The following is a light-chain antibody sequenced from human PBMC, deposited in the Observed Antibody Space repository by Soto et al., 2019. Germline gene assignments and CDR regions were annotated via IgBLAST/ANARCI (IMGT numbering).Light chain of an antibody. CDR1: QSVSSSY. CDR2: GAS. CDR3: QQYGSSPLYT. V-gene: IGKV3-20*01. J-gene: IGKJ2*01. Sequence: EIVLTQSPGTLSLSPGDRATLSCRSSQSVSSSYLAWYQQKPGQAPRLLIYGASSRATGIPDRFSGSGSGTDFTLTISRLEPEDFAVYYCQQYGSSPLYTFGQGNKLEIK.